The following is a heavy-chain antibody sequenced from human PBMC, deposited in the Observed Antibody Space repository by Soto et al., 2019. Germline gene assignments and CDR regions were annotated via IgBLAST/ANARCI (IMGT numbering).Heavy chain of an antibody. Sequence: EVQLVESGGGLVQPGGSLRLSCAASGFTFSSYWMHWVRQAAGKGLVWVSRINSDGSSTSYADSVKGRFTISRDNAKNTLYLQMNSLRAEDTAVYYCARDHYDILTGYYPLGYWGQGTLVTVSS. J-gene: IGHJ4*02. CDR3: ARDHYDILTGYYPLGY. CDR2: INSDGSST. V-gene: IGHV3-74*01. D-gene: IGHD3-9*01. CDR1: GFTFSSYW.